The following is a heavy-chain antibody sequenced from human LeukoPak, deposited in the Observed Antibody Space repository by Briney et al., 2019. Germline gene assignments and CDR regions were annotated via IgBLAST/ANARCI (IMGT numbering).Heavy chain of an antibody. D-gene: IGHD3-10*01. CDR2: IYTSGST. J-gene: IGHJ6*03. CDR1: GGSISSYY. Sequence: SETLSLTCTVSGGSISSYYWSWIRQPAGKGLEWIGRIYTSGSTNYNPSLKSRVTMSVDTSKNQFSLKLSSVTAADTAVYYCARDWDYYGSGSYSDYYYYYMDVWGKGTTVTVSS. CDR3: ARDWDYYGSGSYSDYYYYYMDV. V-gene: IGHV4-4*07.